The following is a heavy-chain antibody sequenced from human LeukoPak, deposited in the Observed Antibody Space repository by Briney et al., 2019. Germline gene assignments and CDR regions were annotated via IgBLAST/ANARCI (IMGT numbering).Heavy chain of an antibody. Sequence: GGSLRLSCAASKFTFNNYAMHWVRQTPGKGLEWVAVIWFDGSRQYYADSVKGRFTISRDNSKNTLFLQMNNLRAGDTAIYYCAKAPPDPYYYMDVWGKGTPVTVSS. CDR2: IWFDGSRQ. CDR1: KFTFNNYA. CDR3: AKAPPDPYYYMDV. J-gene: IGHJ6*03. V-gene: IGHV3-33*06.